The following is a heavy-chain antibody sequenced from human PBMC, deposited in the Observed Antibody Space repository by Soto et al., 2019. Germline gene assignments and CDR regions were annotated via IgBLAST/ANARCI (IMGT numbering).Heavy chain of an antibody. Sequence: GSLRLSCAASGFTFSSYAMSWVRQAPGKGLEWVSAISGSGGSTYYADSVKGRFTISRDNSKNTLYLQMNSLRAEDTAVYYCAKGASRITFGGVIAKTNQFDYWGQGTLVTVSS. J-gene: IGHJ4*02. CDR1: GFTFSSYA. CDR3: AKGASRITFGGVIAKTNQFDY. V-gene: IGHV3-23*01. D-gene: IGHD3-16*02. CDR2: ISGSGGST.